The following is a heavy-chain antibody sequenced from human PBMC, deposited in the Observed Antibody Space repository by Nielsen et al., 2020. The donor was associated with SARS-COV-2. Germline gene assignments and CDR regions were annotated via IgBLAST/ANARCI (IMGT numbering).Heavy chain of an antibody. V-gene: IGHV3-9*01. CDR1: GFTFDDYA. J-gene: IGHJ6*02. D-gene: IGHD3-3*01. CDR2: ISWNSGSI. Sequence: SLKISCAASGFTFDDYAMHWVRHAPGKGLECVSGISWNSGSIGYADSVKGRFTISRDNAKNSLYLQMNSLRAEDTAVYYCVRTVITIFGVVISDKYYYGMDVWGQGTTVTVSS. CDR3: VRTVITIFGVVISDKYYYGMDV.